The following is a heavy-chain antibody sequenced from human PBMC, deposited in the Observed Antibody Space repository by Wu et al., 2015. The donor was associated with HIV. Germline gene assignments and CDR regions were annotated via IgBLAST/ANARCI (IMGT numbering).Heavy chain of an antibody. J-gene: IGHJ4*02. CDR2: IIPSFGRA. V-gene: IGHV1-69*13. CDR1: GYIFINYY. CDR3: AKERQRDYPFVTGLPENYFDN. D-gene: IGHD2-21*02. Sequence: QVQLVQSGSEVKKPGASMKVSCRTSGYIFINYYIQWVRQAPGQGLEWMGWIIPSFGRANYAQKFQGRVTITADGSTRAVFMELSSLRSEDSALYFCAKERQRDYPFVTGLPENYFDNWGQGTRVTVS.